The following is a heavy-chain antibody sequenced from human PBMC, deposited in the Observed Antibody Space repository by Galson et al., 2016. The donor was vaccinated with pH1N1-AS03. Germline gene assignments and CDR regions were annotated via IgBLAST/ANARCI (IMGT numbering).Heavy chain of an antibody. D-gene: IGHD6-6*01. CDR2: IYPGDSDT. V-gene: IGHV5-51*01. CDR1: GHIFANYW. J-gene: IGHJ6*02. CDR3: ASSRIAAHTYYYHGIDV. Sequence: QSGAEVKKPGESLKISCKGSGHIFANYWIGWVRQTPGKGLEWMGLIYPGDSDTRYSPSFQRQVPISADKSLSTAYLQWSSLKASDTAMYYCASSRIAAHTYYYHGIDVWGQGTTVTVSS.